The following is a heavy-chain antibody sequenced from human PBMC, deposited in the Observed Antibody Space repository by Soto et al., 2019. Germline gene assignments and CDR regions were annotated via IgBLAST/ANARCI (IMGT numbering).Heavy chain of an antibody. CDR1: GGSISSSSYY. Sequence: QLQLQESGPGLVKPSETLSLTCTVSGGSISSSSYYWGWIRQPPGKGLEWIGSIYYSGSTYYNPSLKSRVTISVDTSKNQFSLKLSSVTAADTAVYYCASHASPSKVNYFDYWGQGTLVTVSS. CDR3: ASHASPSKVNYFDY. J-gene: IGHJ4*02. CDR2: IYYSGST. V-gene: IGHV4-39*01.